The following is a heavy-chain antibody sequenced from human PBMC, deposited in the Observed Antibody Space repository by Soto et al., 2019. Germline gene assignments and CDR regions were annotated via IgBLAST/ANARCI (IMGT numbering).Heavy chain of an antibody. V-gene: IGHV1-69*01. J-gene: IGHJ6*01. Sequence: QVQLVQSGAEVKKPGSSVKVSCKASGGTFNNYPITWVRQAPGQGLEWMGGSIPIFGTANYAQKFQDRVTITVDESTSTAFMELSSLRSEDTAIYYCARGRGYSGDDHYYYFDMDVW. CDR3: ARGRGYSGDDHYYYFDMDV. D-gene: IGHD5-12*01. CDR2: SIPIFGTA. CDR1: GGTFNNYP.